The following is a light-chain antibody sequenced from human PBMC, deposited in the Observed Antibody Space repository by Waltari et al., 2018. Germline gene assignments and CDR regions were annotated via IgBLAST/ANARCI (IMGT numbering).Light chain of an antibody. J-gene: IGKJ4*01. CDR3: MQALQTPLT. CDR2: LGS. Sequence: EIVLTQSPLSLPVTPGEPASISCRSSQSILYSNGYNYLDWYLQKPGQSPQLLIYLGSNRASGVPDRFSGSGSGTDFTLKITRVEAEDVGVYYCMQALQTPLTFGGGTKVEIK. V-gene: IGKV2-28*01. CDR1: QSILYSNGYNY.